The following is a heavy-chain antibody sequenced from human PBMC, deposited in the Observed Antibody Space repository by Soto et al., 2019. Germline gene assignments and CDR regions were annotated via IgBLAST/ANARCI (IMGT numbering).Heavy chain of an antibody. D-gene: IGHD2-2*01. CDR3: ASPVGYCSSTSCLSY. J-gene: IGHJ4*02. V-gene: IGHV5-51*01. CDR1: GYSFTSYW. CDR2: IYPGDSDT. Sequence: GESLKISCKGSGYSFTSYWIGWVRQMPGKGLEWMGIIYPGDSDTRYSPSFQGQVTISADKSISTAYPQWSSLKASDTAMYYCASPVGYCSSTSCLSYWGQGTLVTVSS.